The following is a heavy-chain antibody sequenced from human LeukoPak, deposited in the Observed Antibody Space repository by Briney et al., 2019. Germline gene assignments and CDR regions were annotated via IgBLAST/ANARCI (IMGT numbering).Heavy chain of an antibody. D-gene: IGHD6-13*01. CDR3: ARGEGSSIDY. V-gene: IGHV1-2*02. J-gene: IGHJ4*02. Sequence: ASVNVSCKASGYTFTDYYMRWVRQAPGQGLEWMVWINPDSGGTNYAQKFQGRVTMTIDTSITTAYLELTRLTSDDTAVYYCARGEGSSIDYWGQGTLVSVS. CDR1: GYTFTDYY. CDR2: INPDSGGT.